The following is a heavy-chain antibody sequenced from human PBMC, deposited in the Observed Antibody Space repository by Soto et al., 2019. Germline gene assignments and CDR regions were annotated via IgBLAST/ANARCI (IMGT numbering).Heavy chain of an antibody. CDR1: GFTFDDYA. V-gene: IGHV3-9*01. CDR3: AKDVLYYYDSSGYYGSHFFDI. J-gene: IGHJ3*02. Sequence: GGSLRLSCAASGFTFDDYAMYLVRQAPGKGLEWVSGISWNSGRIGYADSVKGRFTISRDNAKNSLYLQMNSLRAEDTAVYYCAKDVLYYYDSSGYYGSHFFDIWGQGTMVTVSS. D-gene: IGHD3-22*01. CDR2: ISWNSGRI.